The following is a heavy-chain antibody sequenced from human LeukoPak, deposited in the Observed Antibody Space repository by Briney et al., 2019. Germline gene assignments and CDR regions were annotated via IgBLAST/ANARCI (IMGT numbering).Heavy chain of an antibody. J-gene: IGHJ4*02. CDR1: GGTFSSYA. D-gene: IGHD2-15*01. CDR2: IIPIFSTA. V-gene: IGHV1-69*05. Sequence: SVKVSCKASGGTFSSYAISWVRQAPGQGLEWMGRIIPIFSTANYAQKFQGRVTITTDESTSTAYMELSSLRSEDTAVYYCGRKAGDCGGGSCYSIDYWGQGTLVTVSS. CDR3: GRKAGDCGGGSCYSIDY.